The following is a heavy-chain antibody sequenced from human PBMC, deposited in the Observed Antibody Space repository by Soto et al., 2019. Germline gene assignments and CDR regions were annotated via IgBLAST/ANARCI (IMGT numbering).Heavy chain of an antibody. Sequence: NPXGCLRLSFAASGFTFSSYSMNWVRQAPGKGLDWVSSISSSSSYIYYADSVKGRFTISRDNAKNSLYLQMNSLRAEDTAVHYCARDLGYCSSNSCFGTHWFDTWGQGTLVTVSS. J-gene: IGHJ5*02. D-gene: IGHD2-2*01. CDR1: GFTFSSYS. V-gene: IGHV3-21*01. CDR3: ARDLGYCSSNSCFGTHWFDT. CDR2: ISSSSSYI.